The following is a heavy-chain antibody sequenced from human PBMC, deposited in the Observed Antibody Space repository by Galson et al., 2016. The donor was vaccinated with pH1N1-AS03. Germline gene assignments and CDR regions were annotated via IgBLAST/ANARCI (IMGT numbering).Heavy chain of an antibody. J-gene: IGHJ4*02. CDR2: IYHSGST. V-gene: IGHV4-38-2*01. CDR1: GYSISSGYY. CDR3: VRVGKYFDFWSGYSDFDY. D-gene: IGHD3-3*01. Sequence: SETLSLTCAVSGYSISSGYYWGWIRQPPGKGLEWIGSIYHSGSTYYNPSLMSRVTISVDTSKNRFSLKVTSVTAADTAVYYCVRVGKYFDFWSGYSDFDYWGQGTLVTVSS.